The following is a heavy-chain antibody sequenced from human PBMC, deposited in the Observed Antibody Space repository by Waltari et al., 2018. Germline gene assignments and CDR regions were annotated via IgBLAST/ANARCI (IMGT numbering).Heavy chain of an antibody. CDR1: GGSISSHY. Sequence: QVQLQESGPGLVKPSETLSLTCTVSGGSISSHYWSWIRQPPGKGLEWIGYIYYSGSTNYNPSLKSRVTISVDTSKNQFSLKLSSVTAADTAVYYCARGFPPYNWFDPWSQGTLVTVSS. J-gene: IGHJ5*02. V-gene: IGHV4-59*11. CDR3: ARGFPPYNWFDP. CDR2: IYYSGST.